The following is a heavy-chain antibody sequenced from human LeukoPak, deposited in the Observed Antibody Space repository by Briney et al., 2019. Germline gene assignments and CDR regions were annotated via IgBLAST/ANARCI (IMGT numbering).Heavy chain of an antibody. Sequence: PGGSLRLSCAASGFTFSSYGMHWVRQAPGKGLEWVAVISYDGSNKYYADSVKGRFTISRDNSKNTLYLQMNSLRAEDTAVYYCAKDYKYYDYVWGSYRYTGFLDYWGQGTLVTVSS. CDR1: GFTFSSYG. V-gene: IGHV3-30*18. J-gene: IGHJ4*02. D-gene: IGHD3-16*02. CDR3: AKDYKYYDYVWGSYRYTGFLDY. CDR2: ISYDGSNK.